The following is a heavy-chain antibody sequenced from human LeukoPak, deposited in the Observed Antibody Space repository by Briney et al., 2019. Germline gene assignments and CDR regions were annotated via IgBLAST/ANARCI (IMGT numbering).Heavy chain of an antibody. CDR3: ARVRSNYDDYVGIDY. J-gene: IGHJ4*02. CDR2: INPNSGGT. D-gene: IGHD4-17*01. CDR1: GYTFTGYY. Sequence: ASVKVSCKASGYTFTGYYMHWVRQAPGQGLEWMGRINPNSGGTNYAQKFQGRVTMTRDTSISTAYMELSRLRSDDMAVYYCARVRSNYDDYVGIDYWGQGTLVTVSS. V-gene: IGHV1-2*06.